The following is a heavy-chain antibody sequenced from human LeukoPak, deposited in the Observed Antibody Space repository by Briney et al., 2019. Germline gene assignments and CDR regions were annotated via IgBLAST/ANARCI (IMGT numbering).Heavy chain of an antibody. V-gene: IGHV4-59*11. CDR3: ARDGDFDY. J-gene: IGHJ4*02. Sequence: SETLSLTCTASGGSMNSHYWNWIRQPPGKGLEWVGYIYYDGTTKYNPSLKSRVTISVDTSKNHFSLRLSAVTAADTAVYYCARDGDFDYWGQGILVTVSS. D-gene: IGHD3-16*01. CDR2: IYYDGTT. CDR1: GGSMNSHY.